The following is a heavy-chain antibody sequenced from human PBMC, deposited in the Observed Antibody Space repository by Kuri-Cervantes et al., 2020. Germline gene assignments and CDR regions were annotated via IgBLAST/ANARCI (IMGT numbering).Heavy chain of an antibody. CDR2: INHSGST. D-gene: IGHD6-6*01. Sequence: SQTLSLTCAVYGGSFSGYYWSWIRQSPGKGLEWIGEINHSGSTNYNPSLKSRVTISVDTSKNQFSLKLSSVTAADTAVYYCAAGGIAARYYYYYMDVWGKGTTVTVSS. CDR3: AAGGIAARYYYYYMDV. J-gene: IGHJ6*03. CDR1: GGSFSGYY. V-gene: IGHV4-34*01.